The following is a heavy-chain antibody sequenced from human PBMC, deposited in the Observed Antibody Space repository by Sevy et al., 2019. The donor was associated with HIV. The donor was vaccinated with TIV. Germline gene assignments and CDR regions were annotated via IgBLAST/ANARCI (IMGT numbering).Heavy chain of an antibody. V-gene: IGHV4-34*01. CDR2: INHRGNT. CDR1: GGSFSDYS. J-gene: IGHJ4*02. Sequence: SETLSLTCAVYGGSFSDYSWNWIRQPPGKGLEWIGEINHRGNTNYNPSLKSRVTISIDASKNEVSLKVTSVTAADTAVYYCAGWRGTRVTMMVVVVTGYFYYWGQGTPVTVSS. D-gene: IGHD3-22*01. CDR3: AGWRGTRVTMMVVVVTGYFYY.